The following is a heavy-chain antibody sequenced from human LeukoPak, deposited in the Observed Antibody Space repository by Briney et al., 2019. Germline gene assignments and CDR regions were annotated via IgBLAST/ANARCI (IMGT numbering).Heavy chain of an antibody. J-gene: IGHJ3*02. CDR3: ARYEVGSSWAQAFDM. CDR2: ISNSGST. Sequence: SETLSLTCTVSNGSIKDYYWNWIRQSPGKGLEWIGFISNSGSTNYNPSLKSRVTISKDTSKRQFSLKLSSVTAVDTAVYYCARYEVGSSWAQAFDMWGQGTMVTVSS. D-gene: IGHD6-13*01. V-gene: IGHV4-59*01. CDR1: NGSIKDYY.